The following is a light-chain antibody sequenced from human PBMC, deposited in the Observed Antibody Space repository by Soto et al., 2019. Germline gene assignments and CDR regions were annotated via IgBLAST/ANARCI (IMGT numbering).Light chain of an antibody. V-gene: IGKV3-15*01. CDR2: GAS. J-gene: IGKJ5*01. Sequence: EIVMTQSPATLSVSPGERATLSCRASQSISSNLAWYQHKPGQAPRLLIYGASTRATGIPDRFSGSGSGTDFTLTISRLEPEDCAVYYCQGYDSSPLLTFGQGTRLEIK. CDR1: QSISSN. CDR3: QGYDSSPLLT.